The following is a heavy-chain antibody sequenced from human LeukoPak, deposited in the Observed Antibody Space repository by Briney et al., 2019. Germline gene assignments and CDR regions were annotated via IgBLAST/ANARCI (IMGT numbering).Heavy chain of an antibody. CDR3: ARGPSVGDKDCSGGSCSPYYFDY. V-gene: IGHV4-34*01. CDR1: GGSFSGYY. J-gene: IGHJ4*02. D-gene: IGHD2-15*01. Sequence: SETLSLTCAVYGGSFSGYYWSWIRQPPGKGLEWIGEINHSGSTNYNPSLKSRVTISVDTSKNQFSLKLSSVTAADTAVYNCARGPSVGDKDCSGGSCSPYYFDYWGQGTLVTVSS. CDR2: INHSGST.